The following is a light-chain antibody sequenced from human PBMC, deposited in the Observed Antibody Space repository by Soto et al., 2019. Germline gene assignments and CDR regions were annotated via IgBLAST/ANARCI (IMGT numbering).Light chain of an antibody. Sequence: QPVLTQSPSASASLGASVKLTCTLSSGHSTYAIAWHQQQPEKGPRYLMKLNSDGSHSKGDGIPDRFSGSSSGAERYLTISSLQSEDEADYYCQTWGSGFSVFSGGTQLTVL. CDR3: QTWGSGFSV. CDR2: LNSDGSH. J-gene: IGLJ2*01. V-gene: IGLV4-69*02. CDR1: SGHSTYA.